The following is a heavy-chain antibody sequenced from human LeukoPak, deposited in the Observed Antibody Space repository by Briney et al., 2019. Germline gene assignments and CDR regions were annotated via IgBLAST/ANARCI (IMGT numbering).Heavy chain of an antibody. D-gene: IGHD3-16*01. V-gene: IGHV3-64*04. CDR1: GFTFSTYV. CDR2: ISSNGDNT. CDR3: ARDGGRGSYYYYGMDV. J-gene: IGHJ6*04. Sequence: GGSLRLSCSVSGFTFSTYVMHWVRQAPGKGLEYVSAISSNGDNTYYADSVKGRFTISRDNAKNSLYLQMNSLRAEDTAVYYCARDGGRGSYYYYGMDVWGKGTTVTVSS.